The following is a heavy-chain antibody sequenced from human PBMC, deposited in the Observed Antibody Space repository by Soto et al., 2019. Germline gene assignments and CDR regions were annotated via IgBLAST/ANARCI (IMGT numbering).Heavy chain of an antibody. V-gene: IGHV4-34*01. CDR1: VGSFSHYY. CDR2: IKHSGSS. J-gene: IGHJ3*02. D-gene: IGHD6-19*01. Sequence: QVQQQPWGAGLLKPSETLSLTCAVDVGSFSHYYWNWIRQSPGKGLEWIGKIKHSGSSNYNPSLRSRVSISVDMSRNQFSLRLSSVTAADTAVYYCARGGSSDWQVALDIWGQGTMVTVSS. CDR3: ARGGSSDWQVALDI.